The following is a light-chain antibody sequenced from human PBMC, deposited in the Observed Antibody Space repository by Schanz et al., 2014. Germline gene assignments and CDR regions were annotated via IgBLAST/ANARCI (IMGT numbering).Light chain of an antibody. CDR3: MLYVASGIWV. CDR2: EVN. J-gene: IGLJ3*02. Sequence: QSVLTQPPSVSGSPGQSVTISCTGTSSDVGGYNRVLWYQQPPGTAPKLLIYEVNYRPSGVPDRFSGSILGNKATLTITGAQTSDESHYYCMLYVASGIWVFGGGTKLTVL. CDR1: SSDVGGYNR. V-gene: IGLV2-18*01.